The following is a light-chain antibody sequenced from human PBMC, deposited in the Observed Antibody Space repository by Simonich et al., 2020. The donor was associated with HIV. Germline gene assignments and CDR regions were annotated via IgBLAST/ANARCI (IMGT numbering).Light chain of an antibody. J-gene: IGKJ2*01. Sequence: EIVMTQSPATLSVSPGERATLSCRASQRISTNLAWYQQKTGQAPRLLIYGASTRATGVPPRFSGTGSGTEFTLTISSVQSEDFVIYYCQQYNNWPLFFGQGTKLEIK. CDR2: GAS. V-gene: IGKV3-15*01. CDR3: QQYNNWPLF. CDR1: QRISTN.